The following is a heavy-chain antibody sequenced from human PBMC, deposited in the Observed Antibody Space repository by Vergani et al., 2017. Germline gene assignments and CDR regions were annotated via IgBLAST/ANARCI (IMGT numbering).Heavy chain of an antibody. CDR2: ISSSGSTI. Sequence: EVQLVESGGGLVQPGGSLRLSCAASGFTFSSYWMSWVRQAPGKGLEWVSYISSSGSTIYYADSVKGRFTISRDNAKNSLYLQMNSLRAEDTAVYYCARERRVITFGGVIVAGWDYFDYWGRGTLVTVSS. CDR1: GFTFSSYW. J-gene: IGHJ4*02. D-gene: IGHD3-16*02. V-gene: IGHV3-48*04. CDR3: ARERRVITFGGVIVAGWDYFDY.